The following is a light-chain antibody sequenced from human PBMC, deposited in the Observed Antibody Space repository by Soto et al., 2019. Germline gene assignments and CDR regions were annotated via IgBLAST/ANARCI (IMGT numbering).Light chain of an antibody. V-gene: IGLV6-57*02. CDR2: EDN. CDR1: SGSIATNY. J-gene: IGLJ6*01. CDR3: QSYDSNNNV. Sequence: NFMLTQPHSVSESPGKTVSISCTGSSGSIATNYVQWYQQRPGSAPTTVICEDNQRPSGVPDRFSGSIDSSSNSASLTISGLNTEDEADYYCQSYDSNNNVFGSGTKLTVL.